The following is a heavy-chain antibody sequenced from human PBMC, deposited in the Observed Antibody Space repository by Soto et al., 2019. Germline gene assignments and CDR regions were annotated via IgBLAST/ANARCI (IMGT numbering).Heavy chain of an antibody. D-gene: IGHD3-10*01. V-gene: IGHV1-3*01. CDR1: GYTFTSYA. CDR2: INAGNGNT. J-gene: IGHJ1*01. Sequence: PPASVKVSCNASGYTFTSYARHWLLQSPGQRLEWMGWINAGNGNTKYSQKFQGRVTITRDTSASTAYMELSSLRSEDTAVYYCARFDGSGSYSYFQHWGQGTLVTVSS. CDR3: ARFDGSGSYSYFQH.